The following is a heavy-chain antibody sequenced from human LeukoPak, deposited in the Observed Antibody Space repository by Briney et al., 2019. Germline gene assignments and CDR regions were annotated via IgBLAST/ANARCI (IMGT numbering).Heavy chain of an antibody. CDR1: GGSFSGYY. CDR3: ARVRLAARYFDY. J-gene: IGHJ4*02. V-gene: IGHV4-34*01. Sequence: PSETLSLTCAVYGGSFSGYYWSWIRQPPGKGLEWIGEINHSGSTNYNPSLKSRVTISVDTSKNQFSLKLSSVTAADTAVYYCARVRLAARYFDYWGQGTLGTVSS. CDR2: INHSGST. D-gene: IGHD6-6*01.